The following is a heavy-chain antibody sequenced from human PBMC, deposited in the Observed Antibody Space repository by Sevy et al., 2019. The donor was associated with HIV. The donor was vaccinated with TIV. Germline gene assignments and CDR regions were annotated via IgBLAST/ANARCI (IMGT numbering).Heavy chain of an antibody. CDR2: IYSGDTGGST. J-gene: IGHJ6*02. D-gene: IGHD3-3*01. V-gene: IGHV3-53*01. CDR3: ARERLVSAGGYYNYYFGMDV. Sequence: GGSLRLSCAASGFDVNENYMSWVRQAPGKGLEWVSIIYSGDTGGSTYYADSLKGRLTISRDNSQNTLYLQINSLRPEDTAVYYCARERLVSAGGYYNYYFGMDVWGQGTTVTVSS. CDR1: GFDVNENY.